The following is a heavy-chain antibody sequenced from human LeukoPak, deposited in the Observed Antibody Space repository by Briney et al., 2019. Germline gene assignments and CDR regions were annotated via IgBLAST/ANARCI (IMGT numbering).Heavy chain of an antibody. Sequence: GGSLRLSCAASGFTFSSYEMNWVRQAPGKGLEWVSYITDSGSTIYYADSVKGRFTISRDTSRSTLYLQMNSLRAEDAAVYYCAKAPVTSCRGAFCYPFDYWGQGTLVTVSS. J-gene: IGHJ4*02. CDR2: ITDSGSTI. CDR3: AKAPVTSCRGAFCYPFDY. CDR1: GFTFSSYE. V-gene: IGHV3-48*03. D-gene: IGHD2-15*01.